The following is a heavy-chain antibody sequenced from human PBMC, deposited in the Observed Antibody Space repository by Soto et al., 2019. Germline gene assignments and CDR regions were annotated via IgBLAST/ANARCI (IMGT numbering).Heavy chain of an antibody. J-gene: IGHJ3*02. D-gene: IGHD7-27*01. V-gene: IGHV3-30*04. Sequence: GGSLRLSCAASGFTFSSYAMHWVRQAPGKGLEWVAVISYDGSNKYYADSVKGRFTISRDNSKNTLYLQMNSLRAEDTAVYDCAREPLSELGIGAFDIWGQGTMVTVSS. CDR3: AREPLSELGIGAFDI. CDR2: ISYDGSNK. CDR1: GFTFSSYA.